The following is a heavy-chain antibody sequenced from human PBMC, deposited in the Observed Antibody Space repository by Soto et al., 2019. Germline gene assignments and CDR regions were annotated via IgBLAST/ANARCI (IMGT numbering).Heavy chain of an antibody. D-gene: IGHD4-17*01. CDR2: IYWDDDK. CDR1: GFSLSTSGVG. V-gene: IGHV2-5*05. J-gene: IGHJ3*02. CDR3: AHSVTTSAFDI. Sequence: QITLKESGPTLVKPTQTLTLTCTFSGFSLSTSGVGVGWIRQPPGKALEWLALIYWDDDKRYGPSLKSRLTITKDTSKNQVVLTMTNMDPVDTATYYCAHSVTTSAFDIWGQGTMVTVSS.